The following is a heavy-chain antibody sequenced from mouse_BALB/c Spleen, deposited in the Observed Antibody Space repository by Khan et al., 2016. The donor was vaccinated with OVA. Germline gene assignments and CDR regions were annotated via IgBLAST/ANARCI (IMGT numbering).Heavy chain of an antibody. CDR1: GYSITSGYA. D-gene: IGHD1-1*01. V-gene: IGHV3-2*02. CDR2: IIYIGSP. Sequence: EVQLQESGPGLVKPSQSLSLTCTVTGYSITSGYAWNWIRQFPGNKLEWLGYIIYIGSPSYIPSLRSRISITRDTSKNQFFLQLNSVTTEDTATYYCARKNYYGYAMDYWGQGTSVTVSS. J-gene: IGHJ4*01. CDR3: ARKNYYGYAMDY.